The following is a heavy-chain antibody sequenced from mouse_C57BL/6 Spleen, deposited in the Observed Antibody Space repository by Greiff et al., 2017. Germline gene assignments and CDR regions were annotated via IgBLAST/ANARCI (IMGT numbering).Heavy chain of an antibody. Sequence: EVKLQQSGPVLVKPGASVKMSCKASGYTFTDYYMNWVKQSHGKSLEWIGVINPYNGGTSYNQKFKGKATLTVDKSSSTAYMELNSLTSEDSAVYYCARSPGGCAYWGQGTLVTVSA. CDR3: ARSPGGCAY. J-gene: IGHJ3*01. CDR1: GYTFTDYY. CDR2: INPYNGGT. V-gene: IGHV1-19*01.